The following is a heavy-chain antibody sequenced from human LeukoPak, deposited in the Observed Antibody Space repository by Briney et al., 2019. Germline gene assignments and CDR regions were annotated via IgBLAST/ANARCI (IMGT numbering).Heavy chain of an antibody. Sequence: SVTVSCKASGGTFSSYAISWVRQAPGQGLEWMGRIIPILGIANYAQKFQGRVTITADKSTSTAYMELSSLRSEDTAVYYCARDNHAGGVVIIWGQGTLVTVSS. J-gene: IGHJ4*02. CDR1: GGTFSSYA. V-gene: IGHV1-69*04. D-gene: IGHD3-3*01. CDR2: IIPILGIA. CDR3: ARDNHAGGVVII.